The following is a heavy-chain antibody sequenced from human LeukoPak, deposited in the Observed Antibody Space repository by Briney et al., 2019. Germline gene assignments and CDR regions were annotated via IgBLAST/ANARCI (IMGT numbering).Heavy chain of an antibody. V-gene: IGHV3-11*04. CDR2: ISSNGNTI. J-gene: IGHJ4*02. CDR1: GFTLSDYY. D-gene: IGHD6-19*01. Sequence: GGSLRLSCAASGFTLSDYYMSWIRQAPGKGLEWVSYISSNGNTIYYADSVKGRFTISRDNAKNSLYLQMNSLRAEDTAVYYCARDFRGYSSGWIPFDYWGQGTLVTVSS. CDR3: ARDFRGYSSGWIPFDY.